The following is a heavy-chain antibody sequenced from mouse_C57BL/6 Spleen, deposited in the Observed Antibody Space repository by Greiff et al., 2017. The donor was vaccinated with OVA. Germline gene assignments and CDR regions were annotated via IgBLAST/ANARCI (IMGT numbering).Heavy chain of an antibody. J-gene: IGHJ1*03. Sequence: VQLQQSGAELVRPGTSVKVSCKASGYAFTNYLIEWVKQRPGQGLEWIGVINPGSGGTNYNEKFKGKATLTADKSSSTAYMQLSSLTNEDSAVYYCTRAGTGTRYFDVWGTGTTVTVSS. CDR1: GYAFTNYL. CDR3: TRAGTGTRYFDV. CDR2: INPGSGGT. V-gene: IGHV1-54*01. D-gene: IGHD4-1*01.